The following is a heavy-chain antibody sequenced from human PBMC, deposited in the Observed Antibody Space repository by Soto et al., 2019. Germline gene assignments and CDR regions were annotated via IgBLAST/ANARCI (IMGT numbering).Heavy chain of an antibody. CDR2: IYHSGST. D-gene: IGHD4-17*01. CDR3: ATAPWHDYGAYNCVS. CDR1: GGSISSSNW. J-gene: IGHJ4*02. Sequence: QVQLQESGPGLVKPSGTLSLTCAVSGGSISSSNWWSWVRQPPGKGLEWIGEIYHSGSTNYNPSPTCQDTPAXSXTXXPFSLGLGSCAAADTAVNSCATAPWHDYGAYNCVSWAEGTLVAVAS. V-gene: IGHV4-4*02.